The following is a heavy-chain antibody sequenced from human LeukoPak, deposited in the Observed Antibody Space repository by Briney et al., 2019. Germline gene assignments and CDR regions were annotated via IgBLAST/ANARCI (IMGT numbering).Heavy chain of an antibody. CDR3: ARDYCSGGSCYSRFDY. D-gene: IGHD2-15*01. CDR1: GYTFTSYY. V-gene: IGHV1-46*01. CDR2: INPSGGST. J-gene: IGHJ4*02. Sequence: ASVKVSCKASGYTFTSYYMHWVRQAPGQGLEWMGIINPSGGSTSYAQKFQGGVTMTRDTSTSTVYMELSSLRSEDTAVYYCARDYCSGGSCYSRFDYWGQGTLVTVSS.